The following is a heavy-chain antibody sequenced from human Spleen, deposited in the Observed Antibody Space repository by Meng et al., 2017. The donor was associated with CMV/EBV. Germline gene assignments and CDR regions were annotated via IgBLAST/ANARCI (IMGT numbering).Heavy chain of an antibody. J-gene: IGHJ1*01. CDR1: GFSFSNYG. V-gene: IGHV3-30*02. CDR3: AGREYYYDSVGYYSTEYFQS. CDR2: IWYDGNNK. D-gene: IGHD3-22*01. Sequence: GESLKISCAASGFSFSNYGMHWVRQAPGKGLEWVAFIWYDGNNKYYADSVKGRFTISRDNSNNTLYLQMKSLRAEDTAVYYCAGREYYYDSVGYYSTEYFQSWGQGTLVTVSS.